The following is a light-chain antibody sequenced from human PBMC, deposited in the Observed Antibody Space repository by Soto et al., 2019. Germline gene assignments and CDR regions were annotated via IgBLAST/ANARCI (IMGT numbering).Light chain of an antibody. CDR1: QSRGSNF. Sequence: EILLTQSPCTLSLSPGERATLSCKTSQSRGSNFLAWYQHKPGQAPRLLMYASSNRATGIPERFSGSASGTDFTLTISGLAPEDFAVYYCQQYASSPGTFGQGTKVDIK. CDR3: QQYASSPGT. CDR2: ASS. J-gene: IGKJ1*01. V-gene: IGKV3-20*01.